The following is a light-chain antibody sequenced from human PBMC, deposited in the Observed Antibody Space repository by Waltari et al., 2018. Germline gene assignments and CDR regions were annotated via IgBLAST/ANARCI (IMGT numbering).Light chain of an antibody. CDR3: QQYNSYPVT. Sequence: DIQMTQSPSTLSASVGDRVTITCRASQSISSWLAWYQQKQGKAPKPLIYKESSLESGVPSRFSGSGSGTEFTLTISSLQPDDFATYYCQQYNSYPVTFGQGTKLEIK. J-gene: IGKJ2*01. CDR1: QSISSW. V-gene: IGKV1-5*03. CDR2: KES.